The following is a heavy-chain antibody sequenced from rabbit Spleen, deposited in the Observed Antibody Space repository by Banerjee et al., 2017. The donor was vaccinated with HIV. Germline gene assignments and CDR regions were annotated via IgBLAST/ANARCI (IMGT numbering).Heavy chain of an antibody. CDR1: GVSFSSNHY. D-gene: IGHD8-1*01. J-gene: IGHJ6*01. V-gene: IGHV1S40*01. CDR3: ARDSGSSFSSYGMDL. CDR2: IEGGSSGFS. Sequence: QSLEESGGDLVKPGASLTLTCTASGVSFSSNHYMCWVRQAPGKGLEWIACIEGGSSGFSYFASWAKGRFPCSKTSSTTVTLQMTSLTAADTATYFCARDSGSSFSSYGMDLWGPGTLVTVS.